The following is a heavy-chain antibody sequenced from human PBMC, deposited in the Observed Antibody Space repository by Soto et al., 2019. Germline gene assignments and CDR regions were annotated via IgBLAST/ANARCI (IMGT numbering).Heavy chain of an antibody. CDR3: ARCARGYYGEMDV. CDR2: STNRRNGYTT. D-gene: IGHD4-17*01. CDR1: GFTFSDHY. Sequence: EVQLVESGGGLVQPGGSLRLSCAASGFTFSDHYMDWVRQAPGKGLEWVGRSTNRRNGYTTEYAASVTGRFTISRDDSKNSLFLQMNSLATEDTAVYYCARCARGYYGEMDVWGKGTTVTVSS. V-gene: IGHV3-72*01. J-gene: IGHJ6*04.